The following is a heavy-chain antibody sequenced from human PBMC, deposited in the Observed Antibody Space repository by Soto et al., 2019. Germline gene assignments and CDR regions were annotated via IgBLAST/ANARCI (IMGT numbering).Heavy chain of an antibody. J-gene: IGHJ5*02. CDR2: ISYSGIT. D-gene: IGHD3-3*01. V-gene: IGHV4-30-4*01. CDR3: ARHVGPLRFLESWFDP. Sequence: SETLSLTCTVSGGSIRSGENYWSWIRQPPGKGLEWIGYISYSGITFYSPSLESRVSISLDSSKNQFSLKLSFVTAADTAVYYCARHVGPLRFLESWFDPWGQGTLVTVSS. CDR1: GGSIRSGENY.